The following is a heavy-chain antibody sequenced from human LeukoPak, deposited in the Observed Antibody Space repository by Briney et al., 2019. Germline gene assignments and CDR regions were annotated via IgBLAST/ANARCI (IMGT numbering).Heavy chain of an antibody. CDR2: INPNRCGT. D-gene: IGHD3-10*01. V-gene: IGHV1-2*02. J-gene: IGHJ4*02. Sequence: EAAVKVSCKASGYTFTGYYMHGVRQAPGQGLDGMEWINPNRCGTNYAQKLQGRVPMTRDTSITTAYMELSRLRSEDTAVYYCATDSGARGSATSLIAYWGQGTLVTASS. CDR1: GYTFTGYY. CDR3: ATDSGARGSATSLIAY.